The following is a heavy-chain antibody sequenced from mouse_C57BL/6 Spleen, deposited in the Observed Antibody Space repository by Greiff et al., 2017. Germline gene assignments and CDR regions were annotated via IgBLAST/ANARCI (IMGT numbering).Heavy chain of an antibody. Sequence: VQLQQSGAELVRPGASVKLSCTASGFNIKDYYMHWVKQRPEQGLEWIGRIDPEDGDTEYAPKFQGKATMTADTSSNTAYLQRISLTSEDTAVYYCTTLSYDGCYVGYWGQGTTLTVSS. D-gene: IGHD2-3*01. V-gene: IGHV14-1*01. J-gene: IGHJ2*01. CDR1: GFNIKDYY. CDR3: TTLSYDGCYVGY. CDR2: IDPEDGDT.